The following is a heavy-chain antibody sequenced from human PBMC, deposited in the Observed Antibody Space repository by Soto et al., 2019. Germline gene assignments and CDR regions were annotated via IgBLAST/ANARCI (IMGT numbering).Heavy chain of an antibody. CDR3: APRGEVGVAGSAAFDM. Sequence: QVQLVQSGAEVEKPGASVKISCTVSGYTVTTHYMHWVRQAPGRGLEWMGAINPGSGAAKYTQTFQARVPMSRDTSTNTVYMEMSALRSEDTAVFYCAPRGEVGVAGSAAFDMWGQGTMVTVSS. CDR1: GYTVTTHY. J-gene: IGHJ3*02. D-gene: IGHD3-3*01. CDR2: INPGSGAA. V-gene: IGHV1-46*01.